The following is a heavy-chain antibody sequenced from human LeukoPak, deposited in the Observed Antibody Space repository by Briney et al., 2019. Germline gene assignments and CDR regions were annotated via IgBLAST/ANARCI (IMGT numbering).Heavy chain of an antibody. D-gene: IGHD3-10*01. Sequence: SETLSLTCLVSGGSISSSSYYWGWIRQPPGKGLEWIGSIYYSGSTYYNPSLKSRVTISVDTSKNQFSLKLSSVTAADTAVYYCARHPITMVRFTFDYWGQGTLVTVSS. CDR2: IYYSGST. J-gene: IGHJ4*02. CDR1: GGSISSSSYY. CDR3: ARHPITMVRFTFDY. V-gene: IGHV4-39*01.